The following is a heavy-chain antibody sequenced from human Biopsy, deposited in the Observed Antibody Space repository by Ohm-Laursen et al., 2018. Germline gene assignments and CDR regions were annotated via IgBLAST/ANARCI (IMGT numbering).Heavy chain of an antibody. CDR2: INAKTGDT. D-gene: IGHD3-22*01. CDR3: TRGGYYYDSLAYYYWFDP. Sequence: ASVKVSCKASGYTFTGYYMHWVRQAPGQGLEWMGWINAKTGDTNYAQKFQGRVTMTRDTSISTAYVDLSSLRSDDTAVYYCTRGGYYYDSLAYYYWFDPWGQGTLVTVSS. V-gene: IGHV1-2*02. CDR1: GYTFTGYY. J-gene: IGHJ5*02.